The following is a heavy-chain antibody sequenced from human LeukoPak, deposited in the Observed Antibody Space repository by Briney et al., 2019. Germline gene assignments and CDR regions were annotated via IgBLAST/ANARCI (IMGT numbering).Heavy chain of an antibody. D-gene: IGHD3-10*01. Sequence: ASVKVSCKASGGTFSSYAISWVRQAPGQGLEWMGGIIPIFGTANYAQKFQGRVTITADESTSTAYMELSSLRSENTAVYYCASTFYGSGSYFDYWGQGTLVTVSS. CDR2: IIPIFGTA. V-gene: IGHV1-69*01. J-gene: IGHJ4*02. CDR1: GGTFSSYA. CDR3: ASTFYGSGSYFDY.